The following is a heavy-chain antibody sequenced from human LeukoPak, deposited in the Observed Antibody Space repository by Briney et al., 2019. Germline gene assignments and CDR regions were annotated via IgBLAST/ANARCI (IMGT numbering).Heavy chain of an antibody. CDR2: ISSSSSTI. CDR3: ARGYSRSWTDFDY. Sequence: GGSLRLSCAASGFTFSSYSMNWVRQAPGKGLEWVSYISSSSSTIYYADSVKGRFTISRDNAKNSLYLQMNSLRAEDTAVYYCARGYSRSWTDFDYWGQGTLVTVSS. CDR1: GFTFSSYS. J-gene: IGHJ4*02. V-gene: IGHV3-48*04. D-gene: IGHD6-13*01.